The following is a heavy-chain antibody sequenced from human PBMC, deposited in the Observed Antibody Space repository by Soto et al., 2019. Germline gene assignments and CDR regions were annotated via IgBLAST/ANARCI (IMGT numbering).Heavy chain of an antibody. CDR2: ISAYNGNT. V-gene: IGHV1-18*01. D-gene: IGHD6-19*01. CDR3: ARVRYSSGWDGKEYFQH. J-gene: IGHJ1*01. Sequence: ASVKVSCKASGYTFTSYGISWVRQAPGQGREWMGWISAYNGNTNYAQKLQGRVTMTTDTSTSTAYMELRSLRSDDTAVYYCARVRYSSGWDGKEYFQHWGQGTLVTVSS. CDR1: GYTFTSYG.